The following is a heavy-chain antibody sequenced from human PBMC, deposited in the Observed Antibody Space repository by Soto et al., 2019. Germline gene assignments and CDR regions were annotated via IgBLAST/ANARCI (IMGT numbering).Heavy chain of an antibody. CDR1: GFTFSSYS. CDR3: ARNPELDYMNGRDTLDY. J-gene: IGHJ4*02. D-gene: IGHD4-4*01. CDR2: ISSSSSYI. V-gene: IGHV3-21*01. Sequence: EVQLVESGEGLVKPGGSLRLSCTASGFTFSSYSMNWVRQAPGKGLEWVSCISSSSSYINYADSVKGRFTISRDNAKNSLYLQMNNLRAEDTAVYYCARNPELDYMNGRDTLDYWGQGALVTVSS.